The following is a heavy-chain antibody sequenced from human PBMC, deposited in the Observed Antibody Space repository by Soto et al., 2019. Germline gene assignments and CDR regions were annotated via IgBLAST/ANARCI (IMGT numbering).Heavy chain of an antibody. CDR1: AFTFSSYA. Sequence: PGRCLRRSCAPSAFTFSSYAMGWVRQAPGKALKWVSAIRGSGGSTYYADSVKGRFTTSRDNSKNTLYLQMNSLRAEDTAVYYCAAGVEGPISPYYYGMDVWGQGTTGTVAS. J-gene: IGHJ6*02. CDR2: IRGSGGST. CDR3: AAGVEGPISPYYYGMDV. V-gene: IGHV3-23*01.